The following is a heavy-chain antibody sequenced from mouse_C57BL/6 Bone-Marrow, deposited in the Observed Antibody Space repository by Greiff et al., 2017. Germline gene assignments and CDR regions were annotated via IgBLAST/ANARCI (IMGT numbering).Heavy chain of an antibody. J-gene: IGHJ4*01. Sequence: QVQLKQSGPELVKPGASVKISCKASGYAFSSSWMNWVKQRPGKGLEWIGRIYPGDGDTNYNGKFKGKATLTADKSSSTAYMQLSSLTSEDSAVYFCAPPTTVGAMDYWGQGTSVTVSS. CDR2: IYPGDGDT. CDR1: GYAFSSSW. CDR3: APPTTVGAMDY. D-gene: IGHD1-1*01. V-gene: IGHV1-82*01.